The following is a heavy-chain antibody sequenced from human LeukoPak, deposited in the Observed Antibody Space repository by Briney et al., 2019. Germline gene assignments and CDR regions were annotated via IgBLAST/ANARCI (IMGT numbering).Heavy chain of an antibody. CDR2: ISGSGGST. Sequence: GGSLRLSCAASGFTFSSYAMSWVRQAPGKGLEWVSAISGSGGSTYYADSVKGRFTISRDNSKNTLYLQMNSLRAEDTAVYYCARPNGDYVSLDYWGQGTLVTVSS. CDR1: GFTFSSYA. V-gene: IGHV3-23*01. CDR3: ARPNGDYVSLDY. D-gene: IGHD4-17*01. J-gene: IGHJ4*02.